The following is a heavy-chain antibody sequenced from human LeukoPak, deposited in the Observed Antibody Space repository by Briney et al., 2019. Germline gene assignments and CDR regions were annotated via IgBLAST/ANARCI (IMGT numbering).Heavy chain of an antibody. CDR1: GGTFSSYA. Sequence: GSSVKVSCKASGGTFSSYAISWVRQAPGQGLEWMGGIIPIFGTANYAQKFQGRVTITADVSTSTAYMELSSLRSEDTAVYYCASNDIVVVPAAPAKPFDYWGQGTLVTVSS. V-gene: IGHV1-69*01. J-gene: IGHJ4*02. CDR3: ASNDIVVVPAAPAKPFDY. CDR2: IIPIFGTA. D-gene: IGHD2-2*01.